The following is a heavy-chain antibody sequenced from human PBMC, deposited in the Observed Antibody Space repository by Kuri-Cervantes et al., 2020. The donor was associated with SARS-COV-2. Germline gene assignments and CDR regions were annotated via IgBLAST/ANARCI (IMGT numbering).Heavy chain of an antibody. J-gene: IGHJ6*02. Sequence: ASVKVSCKASGCTFTSYAMHWVRQAPGQRLEWMGWINAGNGNTKYSQKFQGRVTITRDTSASTAYMEPSSLRSEDTAVYYCARGGDFWYFYYGMDVWGQGTTVTVSS. CDR3: ARGGDFWYFYYGMDV. CDR1: GCTFTSYA. D-gene: IGHD3-3*01. V-gene: IGHV1-3*01. CDR2: INAGNGNT.